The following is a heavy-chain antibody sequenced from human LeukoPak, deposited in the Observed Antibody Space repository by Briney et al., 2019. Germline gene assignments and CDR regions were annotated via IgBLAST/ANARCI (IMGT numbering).Heavy chain of an antibody. CDR3: ARGGLIVVVPAAKYNWFDP. J-gene: IGHJ5*02. Sequence: EASVKVSCKDSGYTFTGYYMHWVRQAPGQGLEWMGWINPNSGGTNYAQKFQGRVTMTRDTSISTAYMELSRLRSDDTAVYYCARGGLIVVVPAAKYNWFDPWGQGTLVTVSS. D-gene: IGHD2-2*01. V-gene: IGHV1-2*02. CDR1: GYTFTGYY. CDR2: INPNSGGT.